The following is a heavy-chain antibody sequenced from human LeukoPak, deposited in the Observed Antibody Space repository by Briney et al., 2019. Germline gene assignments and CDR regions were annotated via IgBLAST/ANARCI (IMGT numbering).Heavy chain of an antibody. V-gene: IGHV4-38-2*01. CDR3: ARAVGSGWYSDYYFDY. Sequence: PSETLSLTCAVSGYSISSGYYWGWIRQPPGKGLEWIGSIYHSGSTYYNPSLESRVTISVDTSKNQFSLKLSSVTAADTAVYYCARAVGSGWYSDYYFDYWGQGTLVTVSS. CDR1: GYSISSGYY. CDR2: IYHSGST. D-gene: IGHD6-19*01. J-gene: IGHJ4*02.